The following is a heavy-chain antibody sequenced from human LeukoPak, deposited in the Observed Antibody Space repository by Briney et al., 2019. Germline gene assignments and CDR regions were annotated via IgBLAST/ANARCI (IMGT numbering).Heavy chain of an antibody. V-gene: IGHV4-39*07. J-gene: IGHJ4*02. CDR1: GGSISSSSYY. CDR2: IYYSGST. Sequence: SETLSLTCTVSGGSISSSSYYWGWIRQPPGKGLEWIGSIYYSGSTYYNPSLKSRVTMSVDTSKNQFSLKLSSVAAADTAVYYCARLSTVTTSFDYWGQGTLVTVSS. CDR3: ARLSTVTTSFDY. D-gene: IGHD4-17*01.